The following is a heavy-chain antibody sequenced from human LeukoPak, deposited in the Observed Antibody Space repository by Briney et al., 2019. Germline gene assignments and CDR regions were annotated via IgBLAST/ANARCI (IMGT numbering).Heavy chain of an antibody. V-gene: IGHV3-11*01. CDR3: ARYQNSYSSSSPTRPDDAFDI. J-gene: IGHJ3*02. CDR1: GFTFSDYY. D-gene: IGHD6-6*01. CDR2: ISSSGSTI. Sequence: GGSLRLSCAASGFTFSDYYMSWIRQAPGKGLEWVSYISSSGSTIYYADSVKGRFTISRDNAKNSLYLQMNSLRAEDTAVYYCARYQNSYSSSSPTRPDDAFDIWGQGTMVTVSS.